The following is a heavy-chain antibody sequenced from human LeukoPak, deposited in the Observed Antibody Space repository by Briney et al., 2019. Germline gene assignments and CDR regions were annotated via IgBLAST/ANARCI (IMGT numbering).Heavy chain of an antibody. CDR1: GFTFDDYA. V-gene: IGHV3-43D*03. D-gene: IGHD3-10*01. Sequence: GGSLRLSCAASGFTFDDYAMHWVRHAPGKGLEWVSLISWDGGSTYYADSVKGRFTISRDNSKNSLYLQMNSLRAEDTALYYCAKDKRGDGYFDYWGQGTLVTVSS. CDR3: AKDKRGDGYFDY. J-gene: IGHJ4*02. CDR2: ISWDGGST.